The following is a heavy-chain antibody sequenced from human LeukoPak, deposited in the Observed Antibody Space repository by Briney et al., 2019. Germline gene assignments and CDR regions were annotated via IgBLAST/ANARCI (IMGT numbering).Heavy chain of an antibody. V-gene: IGHV3-21*01. CDR1: GFTFSSYS. J-gene: IGHJ3*01. CDR2: ISSTSTYI. D-gene: IGHD2-21*01. Sequence: PGGSLRLSCAASGFTFSSYSMNWVRQAPGKGLEWVSSISSTSTYIYYADSVKGRFTISRDNAKNSLYLQMNSLRAEDTAVYYCARSAYPGAFDVWGQGTMVTVSS. CDR3: ARSAYPGAFDV.